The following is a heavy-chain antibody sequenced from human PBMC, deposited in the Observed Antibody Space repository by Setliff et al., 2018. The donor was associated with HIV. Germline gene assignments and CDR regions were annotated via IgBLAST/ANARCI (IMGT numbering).Heavy chain of an antibody. J-gene: IGHJ4*02. V-gene: IGHV4-34*01. CDR3: ARGDYHDSTGYEGLDS. D-gene: IGHD3-22*01. Sequence: PSETLSLTCAVYSGSFSGYFWSWIRQPPGKGLEWIGEIIHSGSTNYNPSLKSRITISVDTSKNQFSPKLSSVTAADTAVYYCARGDYHDSTGYEGLDSWGQGTLVTVSS. CDR1: SGSFSGYF. CDR2: IIHSGST.